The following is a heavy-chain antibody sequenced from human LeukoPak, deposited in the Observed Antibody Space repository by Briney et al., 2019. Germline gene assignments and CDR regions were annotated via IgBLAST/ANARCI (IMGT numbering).Heavy chain of an antibody. D-gene: IGHD3-22*01. CDR1: GFKFDDYG. CDR2: INWNGAWT. CDR3: AGYYYDSSRGFDL. V-gene: IGHV3-20*04. Sequence: PGGSLRLSCAASGFKFDDYGTSWVRQAPGKGLEWVCDINWNGAWTGYADSVKGRFTISRDNAKNSLYLQMNSLRAEDTALYYCAGYYYDSSRGFDLWGQGTLVTVS. J-gene: IGHJ5*02.